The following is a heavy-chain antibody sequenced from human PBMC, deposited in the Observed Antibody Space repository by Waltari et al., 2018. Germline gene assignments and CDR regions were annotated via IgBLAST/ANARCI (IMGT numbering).Heavy chain of an antibody. CDR3: ATYIGASVGTAAFDV. D-gene: IGHD5-12*01. CDR2: VSYSGAT. J-gene: IGHJ3*01. V-gene: IGHV4-39*02. CDR1: GVSITSNRPY. Sequence: QLQLQESGPGLVKPSETLSLTCSVSGVSITSNRPYWGWIRQPPGPGLEWIGTVSYSGATYTSPSLESRVTVSRDTSKNHLSLKLVSVTAADTAVYYCATYIGASVGTAAFDVWGQGTMVTVSS.